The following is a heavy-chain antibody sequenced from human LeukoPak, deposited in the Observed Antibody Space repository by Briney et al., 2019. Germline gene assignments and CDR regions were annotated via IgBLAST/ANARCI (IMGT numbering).Heavy chain of an antibody. CDR2: IYDSGST. CDR3: ARATGTDAFDI. V-gene: IGHV4-30-2*01. D-gene: IGHD1-1*01. J-gene: IGHJ3*02. Sequence: LRLSCAASGFTFSDYYMSWIRQPPGKGLEWIGYIYDSGSTYYNPSLKSRVNISADRSKNQFSLKLSSVTAADTAVYHCARATGTDAFDIWGQGTMVTVSS. CDR1: GFTFSDYY.